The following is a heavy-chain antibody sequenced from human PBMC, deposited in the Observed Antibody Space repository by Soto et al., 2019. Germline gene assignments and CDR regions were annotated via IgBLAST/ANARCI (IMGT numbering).Heavy chain of an antibody. V-gene: IGHV3-74*01. Sequence: EVQLVESGGGLVQPGGSLRLSCAASGFTFTSHWMHWVRQAPGKGLVWVSRLNSDGSSRYYGDSMEGRITISRDNAKNTVYLQINSLRDEDTAVYYCARGLKKKYGMDVWGQGTTVTVSS. CDR3: ARGLKKKYGMDV. J-gene: IGHJ6*01. CDR2: LNSDGSSR. CDR1: GFTFTSHW.